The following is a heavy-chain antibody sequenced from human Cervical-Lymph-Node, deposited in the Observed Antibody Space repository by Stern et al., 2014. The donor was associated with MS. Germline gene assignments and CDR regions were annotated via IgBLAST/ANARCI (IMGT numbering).Heavy chain of an antibody. CDR1: GVTSSRYV. CDR3: ASVAQLWRSWFDP. D-gene: IGHD3-10*01. V-gene: IGHV1-69*06. Sequence: MQLVESGAELKKPGSSVKVSCKASGVTSSRYVISWVRQAPGQGLEWMGGIVPLHSTANYAQKFQDRVTISADKKTNTTYLEVKSLTSEDTAVYYCASVAQLWRSWFDPWGQGTLVTVSS. J-gene: IGHJ5*02. CDR2: IVPLHSTA.